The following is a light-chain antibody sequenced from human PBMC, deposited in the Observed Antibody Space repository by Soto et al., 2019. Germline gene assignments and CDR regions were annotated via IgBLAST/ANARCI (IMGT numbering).Light chain of an antibody. CDR3: SSYAGSNNLV. CDR1: SSDVGGYIF. Sequence: QSALTQPPSASGSPGQSVTISCTRTSSDVGGYIFVSWYLQYPGKAPKLLVYEITKRASGVPDRFSGSKSGNTASLTVSGLQAEDEADYYCSSYAGSNNLVFGGGTKLTVL. CDR2: EIT. V-gene: IGLV2-8*01. J-gene: IGLJ2*01.